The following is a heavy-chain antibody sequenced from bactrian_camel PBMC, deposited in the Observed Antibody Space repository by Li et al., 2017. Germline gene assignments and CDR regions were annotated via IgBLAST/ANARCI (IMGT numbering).Heavy chain of an antibody. CDR2: IGIDGRTV. Sequence: HVQLVESGGGLVQPGGSLRLSCAASGFTFTRNMHWDRQAPGKGLAWVSAIGIDGRTVFYSPSVAGRFTVSRDNAKNTLTLQMSSLKTEDTGVYYCAIRRGGGDWVKGEGTQVTVS. V-gene: IGHV3S6*01. CDR1: GFTFTRN. D-gene: IGHD2*01. J-gene: IGHJ4*01.